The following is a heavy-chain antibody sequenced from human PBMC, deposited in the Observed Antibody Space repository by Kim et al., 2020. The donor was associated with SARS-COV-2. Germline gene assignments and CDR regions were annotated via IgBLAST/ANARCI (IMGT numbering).Heavy chain of an antibody. D-gene: IGHD6-13*01. Sequence: GESLKISCKGSGYSFTSYWIGWVCQMPGKGLEWMGIIYPGDSDTRYSPSFQGQVTISADKSISTAYLQWSSLKASDTAMYYCARGASIAAAGTLDGMDVWGQGTTVTVSS. J-gene: IGHJ6*02. CDR3: ARGASIAAAGTLDGMDV. V-gene: IGHV5-51*01. CDR2: IYPGDSDT. CDR1: GYSFTSYW.